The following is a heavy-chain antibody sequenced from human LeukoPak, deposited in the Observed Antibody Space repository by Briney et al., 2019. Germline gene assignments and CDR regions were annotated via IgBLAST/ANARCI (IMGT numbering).Heavy chain of an antibody. CDR1: GYTFTGYY. J-gene: IGHJ4*02. V-gene: IGHV1-2*02. CDR3: AVGFSPGSTSFPFDY. CDR2: INPNSGGT. Sequence: ASVKVSCKASGYTFTGYYMHWVRQAPGQGLEWMGWINPNSGGTNYAQKFQGRVTMTRDTSISTAYMELSRLRSDDTAVYYCAVGFSPGSTSFPFDYWGQGTLVTVSS. D-gene: IGHD2-2*01.